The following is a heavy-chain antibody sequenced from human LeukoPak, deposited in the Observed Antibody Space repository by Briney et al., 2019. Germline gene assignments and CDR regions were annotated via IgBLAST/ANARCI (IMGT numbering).Heavy chain of an antibody. Sequence: GGSLRLSCAASGFTFSSSAMAWVRLAPGKGLEWVSSISGSGETIHYADSVKGRFPISRDNSKSTLSLQMNSLRAEDTAIYYCAKVVVSGNCDYFDFWGQGTLVTVAS. J-gene: IGHJ4*02. V-gene: IGHV3-23*01. D-gene: IGHD3-9*01. CDR3: AKVVVSGNCDYFDF. CDR2: ISGSGETI. CDR1: GFTFSSSA.